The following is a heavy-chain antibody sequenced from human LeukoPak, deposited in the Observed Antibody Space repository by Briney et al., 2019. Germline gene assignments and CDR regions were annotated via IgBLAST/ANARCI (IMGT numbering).Heavy chain of an antibody. CDR1: GYSFTSYW. J-gene: IGHJ6*03. CDR3: ARHRGQLGYCTNGVCYHYYMDV. D-gene: IGHD2-8*01. Sequence: PGESLKISCKGSGYSFTSYWIGWVRQMPGKGLEWMGIIYPGDSDTRYSPSFQGQVTISADKSISTAYLQWGSLKASDTAMYYCARHRGQLGYCTNGVCYHYYMDVWGKGTTVTVSS. V-gene: IGHV5-51*01. CDR2: IYPGDSDT.